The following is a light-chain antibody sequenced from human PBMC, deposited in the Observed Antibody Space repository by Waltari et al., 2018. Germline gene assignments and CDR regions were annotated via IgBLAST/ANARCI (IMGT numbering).Light chain of an antibody. Sequence: SYELTQPSSVSVSPGQTARITCSGDVLAKKSARWVQQKPGQAPVLVIYKDSERPSGIPERFSCSSSGTTVTLTISGAQVEDEADYYCYAAADNNLGVFGGGTKLTVL. CDR2: KDS. CDR3: YAAADNNLGV. CDR1: VLAKKS. J-gene: IGLJ2*01. V-gene: IGLV3-27*01.